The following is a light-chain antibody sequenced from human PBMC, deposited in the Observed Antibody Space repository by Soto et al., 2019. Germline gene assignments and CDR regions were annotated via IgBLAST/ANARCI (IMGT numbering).Light chain of an antibody. V-gene: IGLV2-14*01. CDR3: SSYTSGSTYV. CDR1: SSDIGDYNY. Sequence: QSALTQPASVSGSPGQSITISCTGTSSDIGDYNYVSWYQQHPGKAPKLMIYDVSNRPSGVSNRFSGSKSGNTASLTISGLQAEDEADYYCSSYTSGSTYVFGTGTKVTVL. CDR2: DVS. J-gene: IGLJ1*01.